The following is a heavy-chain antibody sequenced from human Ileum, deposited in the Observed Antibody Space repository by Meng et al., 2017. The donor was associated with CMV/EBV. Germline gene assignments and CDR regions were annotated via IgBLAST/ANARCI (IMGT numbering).Heavy chain of an antibody. Sequence: GGSLRLSCAASGFTFSSHTMNWVRQAPGKGLEWVSSISGLGGFMYYTDLVKGRFTISRDNAKSSLYLQMDSLRAEDTAVYYCASPYDSGGYYSAYWGQGTLVTVSS. CDR2: ISGLGGFM. D-gene: IGHD3-22*01. CDR3: ASPYDSGGYYSAY. J-gene: IGHJ4*02. CDR1: GFTFSSHT. V-gene: IGHV3-21*01.